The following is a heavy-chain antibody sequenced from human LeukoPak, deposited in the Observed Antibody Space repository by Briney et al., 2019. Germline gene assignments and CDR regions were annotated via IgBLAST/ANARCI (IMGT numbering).Heavy chain of an antibody. Sequence: SETLSLTCTVSGGSISSYYWSWIRQPPGKGLEWIGYIYYSGSTNYNPSLKSRVTISVDTSKNQFSLKLSSVTAADTAVNYCARHGVYCSGGSCYDYWGQGTLVTVSS. CDR1: GGSISSYY. CDR2: IYYSGST. J-gene: IGHJ4*02. D-gene: IGHD2-15*01. CDR3: ARHGVYCSGGSCYDY. V-gene: IGHV4-59*08.